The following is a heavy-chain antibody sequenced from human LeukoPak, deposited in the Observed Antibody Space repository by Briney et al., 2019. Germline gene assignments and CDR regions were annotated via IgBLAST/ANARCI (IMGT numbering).Heavy chain of an antibody. CDR3: TRRHSSGSN. Sequence: GGCLSLSCAASGFTVSTNYMSWVRQAPGKGLEWVSVIYSGGITYYADFVKGRFNISRDNSKNTLYLQMNSLRPEDTAIYYCTRRHSSGSNWGQGTLVTVSS. V-gene: IGHV3-66*02. J-gene: IGHJ4*02. D-gene: IGHD6-19*01. CDR2: IYSGGIT. CDR1: GFTVSTNY.